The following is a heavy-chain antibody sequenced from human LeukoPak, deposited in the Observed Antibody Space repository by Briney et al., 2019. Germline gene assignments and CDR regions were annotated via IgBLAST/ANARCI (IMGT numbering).Heavy chain of an antibody. Sequence: GGSLRLSCAASGFTFSSYGMHWVRQAPGKGLEWVAFIRYDGSNKYYADSVKGRFTISRDNSKNTLYLQMNSLRAEDTAVYYCAGRWLDADNWFDPWGQGTLVTVSS. V-gene: IGHV3-30*02. CDR3: AGRWLDADNWFDP. CDR1: GFTFSSYG. CDR2: IRYDGSNK. D-gene: IGHD6-19*01. J-gene: IGHJ5*02.